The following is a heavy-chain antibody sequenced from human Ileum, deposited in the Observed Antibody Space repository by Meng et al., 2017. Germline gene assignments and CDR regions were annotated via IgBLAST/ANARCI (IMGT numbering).Heavy chain of an antibody. CDR2: ISYNGAHGGGIK. Sequence: GESLKISCTASGFTFGDYNMNWIRQAPGKGLEWISYISYNGAHGGGIKHYADSVKGRFTISRDNSKNSLFLEMSSLRAEDTAVYYCAREGNGGSFFYWGQGTLVTVSS. D-gene: IGHD1-26*01. CDR3: AREGNGGSFFY. J-gene: IGHJ4*02. V-gene: IGHV3-11*04. CDR1: GFTFGDYN.